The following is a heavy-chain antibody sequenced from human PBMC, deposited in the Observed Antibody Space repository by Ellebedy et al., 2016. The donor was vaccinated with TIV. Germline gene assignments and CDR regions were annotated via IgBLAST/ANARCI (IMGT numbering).Heavy chain of an antibody. Sequence: GESLKISCVASGFTFSSYSMNWVRQAPGKGLEWVSYISSGSSTMYYADSVKDRFSISRDNAKNSLYLQMNSLRDEDTAVYYCARDLESSRRDYFDYWGQGALVTVSS. V-gene: IGHV3-48*02. J-gene: IGHJ4*02. CDR1: GFTFSSYS. CDR3: ARDLESSRRDYFDY. CDR2: ISSGSSTM.